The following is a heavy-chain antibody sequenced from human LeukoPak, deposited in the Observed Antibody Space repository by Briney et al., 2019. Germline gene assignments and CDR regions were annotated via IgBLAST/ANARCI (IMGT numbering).Heavy chain of an antibody. V-gene: IGHV5-51*01. CDR1: GYDFTSYW. CDR2: IYPGDSDT. CDR3: ARQTKDSSTIYYYYYMDV. D-gene: IGHD6-13*01. Sequence: GESLKISCKASGYDFTSYWIGWVRQMPGKGLEWMGIIYPGDSDTRYSPSFQGQVTISADKSISTAYLQWSSLKASDTAMYYCARQTKDSSTIYYYYYMDVWGKGTTVTVSS. J-gene: IGHJ6*03.